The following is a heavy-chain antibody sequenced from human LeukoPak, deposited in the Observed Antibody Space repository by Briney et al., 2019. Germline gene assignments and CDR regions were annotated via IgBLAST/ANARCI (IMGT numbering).Heavy chain of an antibody. CDR3: ARDLYIYGDFDY. CDR1: GFTFSSYA. J-gene: IGHJ4*02. D-gene: IGHD5-18*01. CDR2: ISYDGSNK. Sequence: GGSLRLSCAASGFTFSSYAMHWVSQAPGKGLEWVAVISYDGSNKYYADSVKGRFTIYRDNSNNTLYLQMNSLRAEDTAVYYCARDLYIYGDFDYWGRGALVTVSS. V-gene: IGHV3-30-3*01.